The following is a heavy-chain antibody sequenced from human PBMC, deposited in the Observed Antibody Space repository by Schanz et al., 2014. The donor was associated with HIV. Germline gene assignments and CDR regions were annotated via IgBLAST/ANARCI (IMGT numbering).Heavy chain of an antibody. D-gene: IGHD1-1*01. J-gene: IGHJ6*02. V-gene: IGHV3-23*03. Sequence: EVQLLESGGGLVQPGGSLRLSCAASGFTFSSYAMSWVRQAPGKGLEWVAVTLHDGSGTYYADSVRGRFNISRDNSKNTLYLQMNNLRREDTAVYFCARDQTTINYYYYALDVWGQGTTVTVTS. CDR1: GFTFSSYA. CDR2: TLHDGSGT. CDR3: ARDQTTINYYYYALDV.